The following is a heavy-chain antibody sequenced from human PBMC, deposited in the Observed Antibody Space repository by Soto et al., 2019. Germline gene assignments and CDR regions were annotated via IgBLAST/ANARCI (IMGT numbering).Heavy chain of an antibody. D-gene: IGHD3-22*01. Sequence: GGSLRLSCAASGFTFSSYAMHWVRQAPGKGLEWAAVISYDGSKKYYTDSVKGRFTISRDNSQNTLYLQMNSLRAEDTAVYYCAKEGTYYYDTSGYYAFDYWGQGTLVTVSS. CDR1: GFTFSSYA. V-gene: IGHV3-30*18. CDR2: ISYDGSKK. J-gene: IGHJ4*02. CDR3: AKEGTYYYDTSGYYAFDY.